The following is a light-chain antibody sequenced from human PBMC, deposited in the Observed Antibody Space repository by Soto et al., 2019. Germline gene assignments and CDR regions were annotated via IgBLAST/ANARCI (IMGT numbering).Light chain of an antibody. CDR2: GAS. J-gene: IGKJ1*01. CDR3: QQYGGSPRT. V-gene: IGKV3-20*01. Sequence: ETVLTQSPATLSVSPGERVTLSCRASETVSTNLAWYQQRPGQAPRLLIYGASSRATGIPDRFSGSGSGTDLTITISRLEPEDGELYDGQQYGGSPRTFGQGTKVDIK. CDR1: ETVSTN.